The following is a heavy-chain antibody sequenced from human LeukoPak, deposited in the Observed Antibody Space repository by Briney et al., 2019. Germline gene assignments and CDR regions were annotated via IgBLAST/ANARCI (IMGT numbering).Heavy chain of an antibody. CDR2: MNPKNGNT. V-gene: IGHV1-8*02. Sequence: GASVKVSCKASGYTFTDYDINWVRQAAGQGLEWMGWMNPKNGNTGYAQKFQGRVTITRDTSITTAYMALSSLRSEDTAVYYCVRGIAYGDYLDYWGQGTLVTVSS. CDR1: GYTFTDYD. D-gene: IGHD4-17*01. J-gene: IGHJ4*02. CDR3: VRGIAYGDYLDY.